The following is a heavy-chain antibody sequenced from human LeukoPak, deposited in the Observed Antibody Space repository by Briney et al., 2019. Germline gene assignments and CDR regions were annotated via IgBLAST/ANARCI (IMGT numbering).Heavy chain of an antibody. CDR2: ISGSGGST. J-gene: IGHJ4*02. V-gene: IGHV3-23*01. CDR3: AKDPMADIVVVVAAGFDY. Sequence: PGGSLRLSCAASGFTFSSYGMSWVRQAPGKGLEWVSAISGSGGSTYYADSVKGRFTISRDNSKNTLYLQMNSLRAEDTAVYYCAKDPMADIVVVVAAGFDYWGQGTLVTVSS. D-gene: IGHD2-15*01. CDR1: GFTFSSYG.